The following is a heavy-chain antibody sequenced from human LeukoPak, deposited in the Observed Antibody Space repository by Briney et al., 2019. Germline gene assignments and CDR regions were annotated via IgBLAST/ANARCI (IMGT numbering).Heavy chain of an antibody. CDR3: AKGGYFDWFLYYFDY. J-gene: IGHJ4*02. D-gene: IGHD3-9*01. CDR1: GFTFDDYA. Sequence: QAGGSLRLSCAASGFTFDDYAMHWVRQAPGKGLEWVSGISWNSGSIGYADSVKGRFTISRDNAKNSLYLQMNSLRAEDTALYYCAKGGYFDWFLYYFDYWGQGTLVTVSS. V-gene: IGHV3-9*01. CDR2: ISWNSGSI.